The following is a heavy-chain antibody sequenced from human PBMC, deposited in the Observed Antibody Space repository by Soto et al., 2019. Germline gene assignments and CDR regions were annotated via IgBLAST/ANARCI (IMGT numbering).Heavy chain of an antibody. CDR3: TRSIPGTTSSDY. D-gene: IGHD1-7*01. Sequence: GGSLRLSCVASGFFLRDFGMHWVRQAPGKGLEWVGRSRDKGNSYSTDYAASVKGRFTVSRDASKNSLYLQMNSLKTEDTALYYRTRSIPGTTSSDYWGQGTLVTVPS. J-gene: IGHJ4*02. V-gene: IGHV3-72*01. CDR2: SRDKGNSYST. CDR1: GFFLRDFG.